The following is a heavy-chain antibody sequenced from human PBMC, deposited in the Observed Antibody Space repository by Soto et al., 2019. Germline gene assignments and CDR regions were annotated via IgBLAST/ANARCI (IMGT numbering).Heavy chain of an antibody. Sequence: PSEILSLSCPVSGGSSCDYGWSWIRQPTGKGLEWIGYIYYSGNTNYNPSLESRLTISVDTSKNQFSLKLSSVTAADTAVYDCGRDDSGFDYGGQGTLVTVSS. J-gene: IGHJ4*02. CDR2: IYYSGNT. CDR3: GRDDSGFDY. D-gene: IGHD1-26*01. V-gene: IGHV4-59*01. CDR1: GGSSCDYG.